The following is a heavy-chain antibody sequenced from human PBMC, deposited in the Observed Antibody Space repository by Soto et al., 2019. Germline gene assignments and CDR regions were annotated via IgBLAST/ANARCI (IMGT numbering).Heavy chain of an antibody. CDR3: ARDFSESSGDCDL. J-gene: IGHJ4*02. CDR1: GYNFRSYG. Sequence: QVQLVQSGAELRRPGASVRVSCKAYGYNFRSYGLSWVRQAPGQGLEWMGWISAYTGNTVYTQRFKGRLTMATDASTGTAYLDLRSLRSDDTAVYYCARDFSESSGDCDLWGQGTLVTVSS. D-gene: IGHD3-22*01. V-gene: IGHV1-18*04. CDR2: ISAYTGNT.